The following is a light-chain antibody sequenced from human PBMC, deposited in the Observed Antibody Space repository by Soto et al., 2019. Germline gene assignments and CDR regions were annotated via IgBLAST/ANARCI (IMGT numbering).Light chain of an antibody. CDR2: GAS. CDR3: QRYGTSPIT. CDR1: QSVSSNY. Sequence: EIVFTQSPGTLSLSPGERATLSCRASQSVSSNYLAWYQQKPGQAPRLLIYGASSRATGIPDRFSGSESGSHFTLTISSLEPEDFAVYYCQRYGTSPITFGQGTRLEIK. J-gene: IGKJ5*01. V-gene: IGKV3-20*01.